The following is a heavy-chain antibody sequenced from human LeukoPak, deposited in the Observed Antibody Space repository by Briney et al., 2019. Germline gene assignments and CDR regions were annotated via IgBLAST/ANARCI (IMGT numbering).Heavy chain of an antibody. CDR2: ISAYNGNT. J-gene: IGHJ6*03. CDR1: GYTFTSYG. CDR3: ARGRHSSSWQGYYYYYMDV. V-gene: IGHV1-18*01. D-gene: IGHD6-13*01. Sequence: GASVKVSCKASGYTFTSYGISWVRQAPGQGLEWMGWISAYNGNTNYAQKLQGRVTMTRNTSISTAYMELSSLRSEDTAVYYCARGRHSSSWQGYYYYYMDVWGKGTTVTISS.